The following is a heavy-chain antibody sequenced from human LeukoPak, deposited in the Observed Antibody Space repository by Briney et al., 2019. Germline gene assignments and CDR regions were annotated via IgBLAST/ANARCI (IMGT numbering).Heavy chain of an antibody. CDR3: ARDYCSSTSCYKYFQH. D-gene: IGHD2-2*02. V-gene: IGHV3-21*04. J-gene: IGHJ1*01. CDR1: GFTFCSYA. Sequence: GGALRLFCAASGFTFCSYAMSWVRQVPGKGLEWGSSFSGHPRATYYADSVKGRFTISRDNARNSLYLQMNSLRAEDTAVYYCARDYCSSTSCYKYFQHWGQGTLVTVSS. CDR2: FSGHPRAT.